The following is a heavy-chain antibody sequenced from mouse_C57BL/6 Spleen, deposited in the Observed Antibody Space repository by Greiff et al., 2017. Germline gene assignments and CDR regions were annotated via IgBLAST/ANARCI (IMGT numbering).Heavy chain of an antibody. V-gene: IGHV1-15*01. CDR2: IDPETGGT. D-gene: IGHD2-4*01. J-gene: IGHJ3*01. CDR1: GYTFTDYE. CDR3: SIYYDYGGVFAY. Sequence: VQLQQSGAELVRPGASVTLSCKASGYTFTDYEMHWVKQTPVHGLEWIGAIDPETGGTAHNQKFKGKAILTADKSSSTAYMELRSLTSEDSAVYYCSIYYDYGGVFAYWGQGTLVTVSA.